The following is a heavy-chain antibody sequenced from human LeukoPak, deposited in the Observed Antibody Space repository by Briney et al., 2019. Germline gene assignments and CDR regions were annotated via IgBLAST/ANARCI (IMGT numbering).Heavy chain of an antibody. CDR2: ISGSGGST. Sequence: GGSLRLSCAASGFFFSSYAMSWVRQAPGKGLEWVSAISGSGGSTYYADSVKGRFTISRDNSKNTLYLQMNSLRAEDTAIYYCAKVSWANYFDYWGQGTLVTVSS. D-gene: IGHD6-13*01. CDR3: AKVSWANYFDY. J-gene: IGHJ4*02. V-gene: IGHV3-23*01. CDR1: GFFFSSYA.